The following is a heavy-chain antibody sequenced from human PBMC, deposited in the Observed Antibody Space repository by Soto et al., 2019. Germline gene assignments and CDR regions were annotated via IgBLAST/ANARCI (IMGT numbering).Heavy chain of an antibody. CDR2: IYYNGGT. CDR3: ARTLGRVTFDY. D-gene: IGHD4-4*01. V-gene: IGHV4-59*01. CDR1: GGSISSYY. J-gene: IGHJ4*02. Sequence: SETLSLTCTVSGGSISSYYWSWIRQPPGKGLEWIGYIYYNGGTNYSPSLETRVTISVDTSKNQFSLKLNSVTAADTAVYYCARTLGRVTFDYWGQGTLVTVSS.